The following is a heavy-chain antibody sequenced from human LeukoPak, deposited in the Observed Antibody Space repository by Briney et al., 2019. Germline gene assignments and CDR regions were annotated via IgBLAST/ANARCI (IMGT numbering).Heavy chain of an antibody. Sequence: GASLRLSCAASGFTFSSYAMSWVRQAPGKGLEWVSAISSGGGSPYYADSVKGRFTISRDNSKNTLYLQMNSLRAEDTAVYYCAKRDCSGGSCRATTFDYWGQGTLVTASS. CDR2: ISSGGGSP. V-gene: IGHV3-23*01. J-gene: IGHJ4*02. D-gene: IGHD2-15*01. CDR1: GFTFSSYA. CDR3: AKRDCSGGSCRATTFDY.